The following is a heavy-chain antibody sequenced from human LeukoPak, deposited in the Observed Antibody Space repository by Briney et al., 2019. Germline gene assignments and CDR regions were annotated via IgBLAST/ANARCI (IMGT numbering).Heavy chain of an antibody. V-gene: IGHV4-39*01. Sequence: SETLSLTCTVSGGSISGSSYYWGWIRQPPGKGLEWIGSIYYSGSTYYNPSLKSRVTISVDTSKNQFSLKLSSVTAADTAVYYCARGQDYCSSTSCYNWFDPWVQGTLVTVSS. CDR2: IYYSGST. J-gene: IGHJ5*02. CDR3: ARGQDYCSSTSCYNWFDP. D-gene: IGHD2-2*01. CDR1: GGSISGSSYY.